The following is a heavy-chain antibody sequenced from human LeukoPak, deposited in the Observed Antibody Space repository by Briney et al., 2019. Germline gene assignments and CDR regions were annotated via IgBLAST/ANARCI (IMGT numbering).Heavy chain of an antibody. J-gene: IGHJ4*02. CDR3: ARMGKWELLAFDY. CDR1: GFTFTTFW. D-gene: IGHD1-26*01. Sequence: GGSLRLSCATSGFTFTTFWMHWVRQAPGKGLVWVSRINHDGSSTNYADSVKGRFTISRDNAKNTVYLQMNSLRAEDTALYYCARMGKWELLAFDYWGQGTLVTVSS. V-gene: IGHV3-74*01. CDR2: INHDGSST.